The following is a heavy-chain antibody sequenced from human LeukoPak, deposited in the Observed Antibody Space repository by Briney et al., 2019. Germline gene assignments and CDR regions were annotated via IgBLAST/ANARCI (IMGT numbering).Heavy chain of an antibody. D-gene: IGHD2-8*02. J-gene: IGHJ4*02. CDR1: GFTFSSYI. CDR2: IFPSGGEI. Sequence: AGGSLRLSCAASGFTFSSYIMNWVRQAPGKGLEWVSSIFPSGGEIHYADSVRGRFTISRDNSKSTLSLQMNSLRAEDTAIYYCATYRQVLLPFESWGQGTLVTVSS. V-gene: IGHV3-23*01. CDR3: ATYRQVLLPFES.